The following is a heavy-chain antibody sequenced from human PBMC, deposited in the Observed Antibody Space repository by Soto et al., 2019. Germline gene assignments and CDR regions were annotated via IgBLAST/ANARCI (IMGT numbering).Heavy chain of an antibody. J-gene: IGHJ6*02. D-gene: IGHD1-26*01. CDR1: GFTFSSYS. Sequence: GGSLRLSCAASGFTFSSYSMNWVRQAPGKGLEWVSAISSSSSCIYYADSVKGRFTISRDNAKNTLYLQMNSLRAEDTAVYYCARVHISFAPGRGEYYYGMDVWGQGTTVTVSS. CDR2: ISSSSSCI. CDR3: ARVHISFAPGRGEYYYGMDV. V-gene: IGHV3-21*04.